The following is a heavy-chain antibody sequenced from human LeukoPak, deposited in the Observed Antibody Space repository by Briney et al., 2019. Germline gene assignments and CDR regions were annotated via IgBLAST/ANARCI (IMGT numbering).Heavy chain of an antibody. J-gene: IGHJ4*02. CDR3: ARVSSEDIVVVPAGTFDY. CDR2: IYYSGST. D-gene: IGHD2-2*01. CDR1: GYSISSGYY. V-gene: IGHV4-30-4*08. Sequence: SETLSLTCAVSGYSISSGYYWSWIRQPPGKGLEWIGYIYYSGSTYYNPSLKSRVTISVDTSKNQFSLKLSSVTAADTAVYYCARVSSEDIVVVPAGTFDYWGQGTLVTVSS.